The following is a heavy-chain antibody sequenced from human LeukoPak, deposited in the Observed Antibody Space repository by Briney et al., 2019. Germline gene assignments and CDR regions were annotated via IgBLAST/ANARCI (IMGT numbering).Heavy chain of an antibody. D-gene: IGHD3-10*01. CDR3: VKVLASGDAFDI. Sequence: GGSLRLSCAASGFTFNSYAMTWVRQAPGKGLEWVSAISARGDSTYYADSVKGRFTISRDNSKYTLYLQMNSLRADDTALYYCVKVLASGDAFDIWGQGTMVIVSS. J-gene: IGHJ3*02. V-gene: IGHV3-23*01. CDR2: ISARGDST. CDR1: GFTFNSYA.